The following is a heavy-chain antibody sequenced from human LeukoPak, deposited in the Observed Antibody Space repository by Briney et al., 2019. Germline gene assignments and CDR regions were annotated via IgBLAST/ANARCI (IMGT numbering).Heavy chain of an antibody. D-gene: IGHD3-10*01. Sequence: GGSLRLSCAASGFTFSSYAMHWVRQAPGKGLEWVAVISYDGSNKYYADSVKGRFTISRDNSQNTLYLQMNSLRAEDTAVYYCARGALWFGELSYFDYWGQGTLVTVSS. CDR3: ARGALWFGELSYFDY. CDR1: GFTFSSYA. J-gene: IGHJ4*02. V-gene: IGHV3-30-3*01. CDR2: ISYDGSNK.